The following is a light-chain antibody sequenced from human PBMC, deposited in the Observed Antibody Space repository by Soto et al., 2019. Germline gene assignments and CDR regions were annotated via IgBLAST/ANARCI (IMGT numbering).Light chain of an antibody. CDR3: QQSWRIPIT. V-gene: IGKV1-39*01. CDR2: LTT. Sequence: DIQMSQSPSSLSASVGDTVTITCRSSQSINMNINWYQQRPGKAPNLLIFLTTRLQSGVPSRFSGSGSGTQFALTISSLQVEDFATYYCQQSWRIPITFGQGTRLQI. CDR1: QSINMN. J-gene: IGKJ5*01.